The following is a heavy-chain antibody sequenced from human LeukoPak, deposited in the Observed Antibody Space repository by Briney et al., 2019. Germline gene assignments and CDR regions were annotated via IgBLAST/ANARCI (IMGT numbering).Heavy chain of an antibody. Sequence: GGSLRLSCAASGFTFSSYPMTWVRQTPEKGLEWVSSISDSGGTTYYADSVKGRFTISRDNSKNTLYLQMNSLRGEDTAVYFCAKDSAPDFRERYWGQGALVSVSS. CDR3: AKDSAPDFRERY. CDR1: GFTFSSYP. J-gene: IGHJ4*02. CDR2: ISDSGGTT. V-gene: IGHV3-23*01. D-gene: IGHD3-3*01.